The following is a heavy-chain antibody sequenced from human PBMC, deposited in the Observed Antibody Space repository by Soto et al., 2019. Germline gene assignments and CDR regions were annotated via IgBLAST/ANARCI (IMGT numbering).Heavy chain of an antibody. V-gene: IGHV3-23*01. J-gene: IGHJ4*02. D-gene: IGHD1-7*01. CDR2: INSGGTVA. Sequence: EVQLLESGGGLVQPGGSLRLSCAASGFTYESYAMSWVRQAPGKGLEWVSGINSGGTVAHYADSVKGRFAISRDNTKNSLYLQMNSLRAEDTAIYFCADPETSPNWGQGTLVTVSS. CDR1: GFTYESYA. CDR3: ADPETSPN.